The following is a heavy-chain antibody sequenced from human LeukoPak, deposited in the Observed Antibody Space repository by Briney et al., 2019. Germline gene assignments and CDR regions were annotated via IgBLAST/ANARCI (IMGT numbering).Heavy chain of an antibody. CDR1: GGSISSYY. J-gene: IGHJ5*02. Sequence: SETLSLTCTVSGGSISSYYWSWIRQPPGKGLEWIGYIYYSGSTNYNPSLKSRVTISVDTSKNQFSLKLSSVTAADTAVYYCARVGYSSSWYGDWFDPWGQGTLVTVSS. D-gene: IGHD6-13*01. CDR2: IYYSGST. V-gene: IGHV4-59*01. CDR3: ARVGYSSSWYGDWFDP.